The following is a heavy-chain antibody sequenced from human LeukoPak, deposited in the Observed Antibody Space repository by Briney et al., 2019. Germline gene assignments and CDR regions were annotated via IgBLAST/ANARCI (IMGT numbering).Heavy chain of an antibody. Sequence: GRSLRLSCAASGFTFSSYAMHWVRQAPGKGLEWVAVISYDGSNKYYADSVKGRFTISRDNSKNTLYLQMNSLRAEDTAVYYCARVSAMYCSGGSCRYLSYYFDYWGQGTLVTVSS. CDR3: ARVSAMYCSGGSCRYLSYYFDY. J-gene: IGHJ4*02. CDR2: ISYDGSNK. V-gene: IGHV3-30*04. CDR1: GFTFSSYA. D-gene: IGHD2-15*01.